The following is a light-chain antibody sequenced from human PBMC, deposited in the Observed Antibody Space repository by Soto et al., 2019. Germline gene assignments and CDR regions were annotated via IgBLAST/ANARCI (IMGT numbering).Light chain of an antibody. Sequence: QSALTQPPTASGTPGQSLIVSCTGTSSDIGAYDFVSWYQQHPGKVPKLLIYEVNKRPSGVPDRFSGSKSGNTASLTVSALQAEDKGDHFCSSYAGINKLYVFGSGTKVTVL. CDR3: SSYAGINKLYV. J-gene: IGLJ1*01. V-gene: IGLV2-8*01. CDR2: EVN. CDR1: SSDIGAYDF.